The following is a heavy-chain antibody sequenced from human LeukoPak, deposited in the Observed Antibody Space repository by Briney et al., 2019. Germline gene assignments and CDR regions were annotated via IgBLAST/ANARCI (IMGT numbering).Heavy chain of an antibody. CDR3: ARDAARTRYDFWSGYKYYYYYYMDV. Sequence: PGGSLRLSCAASGFTFSSYSMNWVRQAPGKGLEWVSSISSSSSYIYYADSVKGRFTISRDNAKNSLYLQMNSLRAEDTAVYYCARDAARTRYDFWSGYKYYYYYYMDVWGKGTTVTVSS. D-gene: IGHD3-3*01. J-gene: IGHJ6*03. V-gene: IGHV3-21*01. CDR1: GFTFSSYS. CDR2: ISSSSSYI.